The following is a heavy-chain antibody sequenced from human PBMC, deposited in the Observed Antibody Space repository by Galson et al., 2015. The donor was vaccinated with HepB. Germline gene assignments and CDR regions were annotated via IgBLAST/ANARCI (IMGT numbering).Heavy chain of an antibody. CDR2: ISAYNGNT. D-gene: IGHD1-26*01. V-gene: IGHV1-18*01. CDR1: GYTFTSYG. CDR3: ARDVGAFRGSPPSGWFVP. J-gene: IGHJ5*02. Sequence: SVKVSCKASGYTFTSYGISWVRQAPGQGLEWMGWISAYNGNTNYAQKLQGRVTMTTDTSTRTAYMELRSLRSDDTAVYYCARDVGAFRGSPPSGWFVPSGQGTLVTVSS.